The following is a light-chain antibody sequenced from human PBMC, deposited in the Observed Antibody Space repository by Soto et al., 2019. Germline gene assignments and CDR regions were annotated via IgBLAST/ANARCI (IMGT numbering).Light chain of an antibody. J-gene: IGKJ1*01. CDR2: GAY. CDR1: QSVSSS. CDR3: QQYKDWPTT. V-gene: IGKV3D-15*01. Sequence: EIVMTQSQATLSVSPGERATLSCWASQSVSSSVAWYQQKPGQAPRLLIYGAYTRATGIPARFSGSGSGTEFTLTINRLQSEDFAVDYCQQYKDWPTTFGQGTKVEIK.